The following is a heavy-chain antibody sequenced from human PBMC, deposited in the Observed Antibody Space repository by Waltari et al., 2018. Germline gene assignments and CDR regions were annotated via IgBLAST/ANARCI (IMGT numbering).Heavy chain of an antibody. J-gene: IGHJ4*02. CDR2: ISGSGGST. D-gene: IGHD1-26*01. V-gene: IGHV3-23*01. CDR3: ASLVGATRYFDY. Sequence: EVQLLESGGGLVQPGGSLRLSCAASGFTFSSYAMSWVRQAPGKGLEWVSAISGSGGSTYYADSVKGRFTISRDNSKNTLYLQMNSLRAEDTAVYYCASLVGATRYFDYWGQGTLVIVSS. CDR1: GFTFSSYA.